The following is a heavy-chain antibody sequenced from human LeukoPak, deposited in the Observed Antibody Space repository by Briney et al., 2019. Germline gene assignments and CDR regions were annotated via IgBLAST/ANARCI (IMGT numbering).Heavy chain of an antibody. J-gene: IGHJ6*03. V-gene: IGHV3-23*01. D-gene: IGHD3-10*01. Sequence: QAGGSLRLSCAASGFTFSSYAMSWVRQAPGKGLEWVSAISGSGGSTYYADSVKGRFNISRDNSKNTLYLQMNSLRAEDTAVYYCAKSPRITMVRGVIYYYYYYMDVWGKGTTVTVSS. CDR1: GFTFSSYA. CDR3: AKSPRITMVRGVIYYYYYYMDV. CDR2: ISGSGGST.